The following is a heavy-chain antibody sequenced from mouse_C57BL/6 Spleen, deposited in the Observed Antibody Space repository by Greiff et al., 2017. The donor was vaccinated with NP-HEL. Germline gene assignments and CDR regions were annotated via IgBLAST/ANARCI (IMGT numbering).Heavy chain of an antibody. D-gene: IGHD2-1*01. Sequence: QVQLQQPGAELVMPGASVKLSCKASGYTFTSYWMHWVKQRPGQGLEWIGEIDPSDSYTNYNQKFKGKSTLTVDKSSSTAYMQLSSLTSEDSAVYYCAKGDGNYVVAYWGQGTLVTVSA. V-gene: IGHV1-69*01. CDR1: GYTFTSYW. J-gene: IGHJ3*01. CDR3: AKGDGNYVVAY. CDR2: IDPSDSYT.